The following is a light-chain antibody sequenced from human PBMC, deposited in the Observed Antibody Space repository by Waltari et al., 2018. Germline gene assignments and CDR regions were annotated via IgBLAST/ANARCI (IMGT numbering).Light chain of an antibody. J-gene: IGKJ1*01. CDR2: WAS. Sequence: DILMTQSPDSLAVSLGETATINCKSSQSVLYNSKKERYLAWYQQKPGQPTKLIIYWASTGEAGVPGRFSGSESGKDLTLTSNSLQAEGVAVYYCQQYYSPMWTFGQGTKVEVK. CDR1: QSVLYNSKKERY. CDR3: QQYYSPMWT. V-gene: IGKV4-1*01.